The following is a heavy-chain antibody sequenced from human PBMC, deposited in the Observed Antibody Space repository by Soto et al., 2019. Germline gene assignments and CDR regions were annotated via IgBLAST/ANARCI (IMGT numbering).Heavy chain of an antibody. D-gene: IGHD6-19*01. Sequence: SETLSLTCTVSGDAINSYYWTWIRQPPGKGLEWIGYIYHSGSTSYNPSLKSRVTIAVDTSKNQFSLELSSVTAADTAVYYCASRSTAGYSSVWYDYWGQGTLLTVSS. CDR3: ASRSTAGYSSVWYDY. CDR1: GDAINSYY. J-gene: IGHJ4*02. V-gene: IGHV4-4*09. CDR2: IYHSGST.